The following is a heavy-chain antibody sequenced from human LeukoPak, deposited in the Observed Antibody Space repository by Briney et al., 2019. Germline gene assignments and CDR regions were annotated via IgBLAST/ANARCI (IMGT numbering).Heavy chain of an antibody. Sequence: ASVKVCCKASGYTFTTYDINWVRQAAGQGLEWMGWMNPNSGNTGNAQKFQGRVTMTRNTSISTAYMELTSLISEDTAVYFCARIAAPGNRRLNFWGQGTLVTVSS. V-gene: IGHV1-8*01. CDR2: MNPNSGNT. CDR3: ARIAAPGNRRLNF. D-gene: IGHD6-13*01. J-gene: IGHJ4*02. CDR1: GYTFTTYD.